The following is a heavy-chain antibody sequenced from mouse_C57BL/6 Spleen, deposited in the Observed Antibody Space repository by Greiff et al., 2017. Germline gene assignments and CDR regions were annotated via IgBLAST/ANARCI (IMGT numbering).Heavy chain of an antibody. CDR3: ARGYYYAMDY. CDR1: GYSFTSYY. V-gene: IGHV1-66*01. CDR2: IYPGSGNT. Sequence: VQLQQSGPELVKPGASVKISCKASGYSFTSYYIHWVKQRPGQGLEWIGWIYPGSGNTKYNEKFKGKATLTADTSSSTAYMQLSSLTSEDSAVYYCARGYYYAMDYWGQGTSVTVSS. J-gene: IGHJ4*01.